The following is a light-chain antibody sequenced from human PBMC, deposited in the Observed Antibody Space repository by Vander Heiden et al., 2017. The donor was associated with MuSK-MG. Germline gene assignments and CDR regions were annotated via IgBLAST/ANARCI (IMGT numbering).Light chain of an antibody. CDR1: QSVSTY. J-gene: IGKJ4*01. CDR2: DAS. Sequence: EIVLTQSPATLSLSPGERATLSCRASQSVSTYLTWYQQKPGQAPRLLIYDASNRATGIPDRFSGVGYGTDFTLTISSREPEDFAVYYCQQHSNWPQDTFGGGTKVEIK. CDR3: QQHSNWPQDT. V-gene: IGKV3-11*01.